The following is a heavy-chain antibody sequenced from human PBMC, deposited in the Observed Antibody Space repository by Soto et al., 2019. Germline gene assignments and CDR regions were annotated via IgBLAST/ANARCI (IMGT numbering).Heavy chain of an antibody. CDR2: ISPGDSGT. CDR1: AYSFTSYS. V-gene: IGHV5-51*01. Sequence: PGESLRISRKASAYSFTSYSFASVRQMPGKGLERMGVISPGDSGTRYSPSFQGQGPISADMAISTAYLRWSSLQASDTAMYYCARGYHGIAVTGSPRAFEIWGQGTMVTVS. J-gene: IGHJ3*02. D-gene: IGHD6-19*01. CDR3: ARGYHGIAVTGSPRAFEI.